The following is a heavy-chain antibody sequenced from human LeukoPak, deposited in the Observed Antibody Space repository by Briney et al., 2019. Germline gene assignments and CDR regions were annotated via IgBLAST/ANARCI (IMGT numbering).Heavy chain of an antibody. D-gene: IGHD4-17*01. CDR1: GGSISSYY. CDR2: FYYSGRA. V-gene: IGHV4-59*01. Sequence: SSETLSLTCTVSGGSISSYYWTWIRQPPGKGLEWIGYFYYSGRANYNPSLQSRVTISEDTSKNQFSLKLTSVTAADTAGYYCARYGDTRFDPWGQGTLVTVSS. CDR3: ARYGDTRFDP. J-gene: IGHJ5*02.